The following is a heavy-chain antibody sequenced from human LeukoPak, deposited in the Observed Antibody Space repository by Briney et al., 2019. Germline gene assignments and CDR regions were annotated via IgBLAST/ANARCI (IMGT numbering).Heavy chain of an antibody. J-gene: IGHJ5*02. Sequence: GGSPRLSCAASGLPFSSYTMNWVRQAPGRGLEWVSSITGGSNYMYYRDSVKGRFTISRDNARNSLYLEMNSLRADDTAMYFCARSVVPAGAWFDPWGQGTLVIVS. D-gene: IGHD2-2*01. CDR3: ARSVVPAGAWFDP. CDR1: GLPFSSYT. V-gene: IGHV3-21*01. CDR2: ITGGSNYM.